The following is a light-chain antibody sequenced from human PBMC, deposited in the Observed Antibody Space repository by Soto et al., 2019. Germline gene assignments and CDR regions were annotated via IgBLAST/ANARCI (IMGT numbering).Light chain of an antibody. CDR3: QQYGSSPRT. CDR2: AAS. CDR1: QSVSSSN. Sequence: EIVMTQSPATLSVSPGGRATLSCRASQSVSSSNLAWYQQKPGQAPRLLIYAASSRATGISDKLSGSGSGTDFTLTISRLEPEDFAVYHCQQYGSSPRTFGQGTKVDIK. J-gene: IGKJ1*01. V-gene: IGKV3-20*01.